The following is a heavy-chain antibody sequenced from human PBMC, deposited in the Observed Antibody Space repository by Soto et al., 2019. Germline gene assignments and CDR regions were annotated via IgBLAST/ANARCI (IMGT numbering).Heavy chain of an antibody. V-gene: IGHV3-30*18. CDR3: AKGITTIPLDQSDY. D-gene: IGHD3-22*01. CDR1: GFTFSSYG. Sequence: PGGSLRLSCAASGFTFSSYGMHWVRQAPGKGLEWVAVISYDGSNKYYADSVKGRFTISRDNSKNTLYLQMNSLRAEDTAVYYCAKGITTIPLDQSDYWGQGTLVTVSS. J-gene: IGHJ4*02. CDR2: ISYDGSNK.